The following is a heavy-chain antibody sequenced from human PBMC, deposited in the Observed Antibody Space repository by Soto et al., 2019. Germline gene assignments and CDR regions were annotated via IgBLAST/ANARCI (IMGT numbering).Heavy chain of an antibody. Sequence: SETLSLTCTVSGGSISSGGYYWSWIRQHPGKGLEWIGYIYYSGSTYYNPSLKSRVTISVDTSKNQFSLKLSSVTAADTAVYYCARDRYSYGYWFDPWGQGTLVTVSS. J-gene: IGHJ5*02. V-gene: IGHV4-31*03. CDR3: ARDRYSYGYWFDP. D-gene: IGHD5-18*01. CDR2: IYYSGST. CDR1: GGSISSGGYY.